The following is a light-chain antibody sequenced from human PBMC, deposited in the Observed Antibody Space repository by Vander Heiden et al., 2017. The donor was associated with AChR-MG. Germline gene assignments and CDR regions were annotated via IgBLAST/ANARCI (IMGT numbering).Light chain of an antibody. CDR1: KLGDKS. Sequence: SYELTQPPSVSVSPGQTASITCSGDKLGDKSASWYQQKPGQSPVLVIYQDSKRPAGSPERFAGSNSGNTATLTISGTQAMDEADYYCQAWDSGTGVFGTGTKVTVL. CDR3: QAWDSGTGV. J-gene: IGLJ1*01. V-gene: IGLV3-1*01. CDR2: QDS.